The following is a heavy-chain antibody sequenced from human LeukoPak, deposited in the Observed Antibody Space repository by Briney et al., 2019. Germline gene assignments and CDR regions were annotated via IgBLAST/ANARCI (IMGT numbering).Heavy chain of an antibody. CDR1: GFTFSSYS. Sequence: PGGSLRLSCAASGFTFSSYSMIWVRQAPGKGLEWVSSISSSSSYIYYADSVKGRFTISRDNAKNSLYLQMNSLRAEDTAVYYCARVGDGYNNYYYYGMDVWGQGTTVTVSS. CDR2: ISSSSSYI. V-gene: IGHV3-21*01. CDR3: ARVGDGYNNYYYYGMDV. D-gene: IGHD5-24*01. J-gene: IGHJ6*02.